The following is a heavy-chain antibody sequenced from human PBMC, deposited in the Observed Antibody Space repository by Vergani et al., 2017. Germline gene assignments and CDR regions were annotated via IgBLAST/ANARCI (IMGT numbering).Heavy chain of an antibody. CDR2: ISSSSSYI. CDR3: ARMGIRELDY. J-gene: IGHJ4*02. D-gene: IGHD1-1*01. V-gene: IGHV3-21*01. CDR1: GITFWKFG. Sequence: EVDLVESGGGLAQPGGSLRLSCEASGITFWKFGMHWVRQGPGKGLEWVSSISSSSSYIYYADSVKGRFTISRDNAKNSLYLQMNSLRAEDTAVYYCARMGIRELDYWGQGTLVTVSS.